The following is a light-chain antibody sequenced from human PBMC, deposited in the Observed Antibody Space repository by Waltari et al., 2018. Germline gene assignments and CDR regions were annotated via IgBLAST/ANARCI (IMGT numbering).Light chain of an antibody. CDR1: SSGVGGHNV. CDR3: CSYAGSDTPYV. Sequence: QSALTQPPSASGSPGQSVPISCTGTSSGVGGHNVASWYQQHPGNAPKVIIYEVTKRPSGFPDRFSGSKSGNTDSLTVSGLQTEDEADYYCCSYAGSDTPYVFGTGTTVTVL. V-gene: IGLV2-8*01. CDR2: EVT. J-gene: IGLJ1*01.